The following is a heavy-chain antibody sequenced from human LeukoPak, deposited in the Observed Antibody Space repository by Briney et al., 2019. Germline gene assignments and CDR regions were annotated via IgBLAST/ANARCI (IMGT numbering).Heavy chain of an antibody. Sequence: KSSETLSLTCTVSGGSISSSSYYWGWIRQPPGKGLEWIGSIYYSGSTYYNPSLKSRVTISVDTSKNQFSLKLSSVTAADTAVYYCARGPRIAAAGILDYWGQGTLVTVSS. J-gene: IGHJ4*02. CDR2: IYYSGST. CDR3: ARGPRIAAAGILDY. CDR1: GGSISSSSYY. V-gene: IGHV4-39*07. D-gene: IGHD6-13*01.